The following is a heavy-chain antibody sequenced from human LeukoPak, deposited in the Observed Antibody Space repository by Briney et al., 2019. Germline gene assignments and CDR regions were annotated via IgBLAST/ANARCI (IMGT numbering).Heavy chain of an antibody. V-gene: IGHV4-39*01. CDR3: ARQTGSGLFILP. Sequence: PSQTLSLTCTVSGDSISSGSYYWSWIRRPPGKGLEWIGSIYYSGNTYYNASLKSQVSISIDTSKNQFSLRLTSVTAADTAVYYCARQTGSGLFILPGGQGTLVTVSS. J-gene: IGHJ4*02. D-gene: IGHD3/OR15-3a*01. CDR1: GDSISSGSYY. CDR2: IYYSGNT.